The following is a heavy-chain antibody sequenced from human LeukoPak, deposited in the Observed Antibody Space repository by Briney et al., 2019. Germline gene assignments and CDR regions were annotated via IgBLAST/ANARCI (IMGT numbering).Heavy chain of an antibody. CDR3: AKDPPRAAWFSADYTNYGD. CDR1: GFTFTTYA. D-gene: IGHD4-11*01. Sequence: GGSLRLSCAASGFTFTTYAMNWVRQAPGKGLEWLADIGNSDGRTYYADSVRGRFTISRDNSKNTLYLQMNSLRVEDTAVYYCAKDPPRAAWFSADYTNYGDWGQGTLVTVSS. CDR2: IGNSDGRT. J-gene: IGHJ4*02. V-gene: IGHV3-23*01.